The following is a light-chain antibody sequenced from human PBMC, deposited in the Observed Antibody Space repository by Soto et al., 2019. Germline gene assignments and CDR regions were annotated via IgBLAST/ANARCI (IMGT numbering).Light chain of an antibody. J-gene: IGLJ3*02. CDR1: SSDVGCYNY. CDR2: EVS. Sequence: QSALTQPASVSGSPGQSITISCTGTSSDVGCYNYVSWYQQHPGKAPKLMIYEVSNWPSGVSHRFSGSKSGNTASLPISGLQAEDEAAYYCSSYTSSSTRVFGGGTKLTVL. V-gene: IGLV2-14*01. CDR3: SSYTSSSTRV.